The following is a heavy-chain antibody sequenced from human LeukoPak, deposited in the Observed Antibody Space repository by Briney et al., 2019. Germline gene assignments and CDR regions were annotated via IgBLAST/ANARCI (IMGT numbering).Heavy chain of an antibody. CDR1: GFTFSSYG. D-gene: IGHD4-17*01. CDR2: IRYVGSNK. Sequence: PGGSLRLSCAASGFTFSSYGMHWVRQAPCKGLEWVAFIRYVGSNKYYADSVKGRFTISRDNSKNTLYLQMNSLRAEDTAVYYCAKEYGSNDYGDNWPIGYWGQGTLVTVSS. V-gene: IGHV3-30*02. J-gene: IGHJ4*02. CDR3: AKEYGSNDYGDNWPIGY.